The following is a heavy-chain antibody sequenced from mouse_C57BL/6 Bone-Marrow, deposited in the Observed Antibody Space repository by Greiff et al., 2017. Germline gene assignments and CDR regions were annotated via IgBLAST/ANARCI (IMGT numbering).Heavy chain of an antibody. V-gene: IGHV1-55*01. CDR2: IYPGSGST. J-gene: IGHJ1*03. Sequence: QVQLQQPGAELVKPGASVKMSCKASGYTFTSYWITWVKQRPGQGLEWIGDIYPGSGSTNYNEKFKSKATLTVDTSSSTAYMQLSSLTSEDSAVYYCARWGYYDYLWYFDVGGTGTTVTVSS. CDR3: ARWGYYDYLWYFDV. D-gene: IGHD2-4*01. CDR1: GYTFTSYW.